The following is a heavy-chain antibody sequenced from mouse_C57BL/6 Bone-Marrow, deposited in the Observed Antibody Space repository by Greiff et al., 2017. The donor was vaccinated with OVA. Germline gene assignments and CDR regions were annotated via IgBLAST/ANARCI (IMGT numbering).Heavy chain of an antibody. CDR1: GYTFTSYW. J-gene: IGHJ3*01. Sequence: QVQLQQSGAELVRPGSSVKLSCKASGYTFTSYWMHWVKQRPIQGLEWIGNIDPSDSETHYNQKFKDKATLTVDKSSSTAYMQLSSLTSEDSAVYYCARNSNRAWFAYWGQGTLVTVSA. CDR2: IDPSDSET. V-gene: IGHV1-52*01. D-gene: IGHD2-5*01. CDR3: ARNSNRAWFAY.